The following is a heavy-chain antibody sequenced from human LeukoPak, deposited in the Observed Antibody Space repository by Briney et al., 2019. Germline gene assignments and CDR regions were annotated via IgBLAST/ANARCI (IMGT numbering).Heavy chain of an antibody. V-gene: IGHV3-11*04. Sequence: GGSLRLSCAASGFTFSDYYMSWIRQAPGKGLEWVSYISSSGSTIYYADSVKGRFTISRDNAKNSLYLQMNSLRAEDTDVRYCARGVSSDWYSDPPRYWGQGTLVTVSS. CDR2: ISSSGSTI. CDR3: ARGVSSDWYSDPPRY. J-gene: IGHJ1*01. CDR1: GFTFSDYY. D-gene: IGHD6-19*01.